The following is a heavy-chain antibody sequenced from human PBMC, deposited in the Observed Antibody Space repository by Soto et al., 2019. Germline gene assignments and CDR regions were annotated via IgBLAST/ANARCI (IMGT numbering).Heavy chain of an antibody. D-gene: IGHD3-16*02. V-gene: IGHV3-23*01. CDR1: GFTFSSYA. CDR2: ISGSGGST. CDR3: AKSGTFGGVIVMVSDY. J-gene: IGHJ4*02. Sequence: EVQLLESGGGLVQPGGSLRLSCAASGFTFSSYAMSWVRQAPGKGLEWVSAISGSGGSTYYADSVKGRFTISRDNSKNTLYLQMNSLGAEDTAVYYCAKSGTFGGVIVMVSDYWGQGTLVTVSS.